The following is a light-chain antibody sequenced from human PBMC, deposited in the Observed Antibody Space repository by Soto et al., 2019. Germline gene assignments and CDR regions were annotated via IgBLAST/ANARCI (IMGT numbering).Light chain of an antibody. V-gene: IGLV2-14*01. Sequence: QSALTQPASVSGSPGQSITISCTGTSSDVGAHNYVSWYQHHPGKAPKLMIYEVSYRPSGVSNRFSGSKSGNTASLTISGLQAEDEADYYCSSYKTNRDVLFGGGTKLTVL. J-gene: IGLJ2*01. CDR2: EVS. CDR3: SSYKTNRDVL. CDR1: SSDVGAHNY.